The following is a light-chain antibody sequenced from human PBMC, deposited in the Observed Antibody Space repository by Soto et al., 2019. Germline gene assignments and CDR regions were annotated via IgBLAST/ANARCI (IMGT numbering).Light chain of an antibody. CDR2: DAS. V-gene: IGKV3D-15*01. J-gene: IGKJ5*01. Sequence: EILLTQSPVTLSLSPGQRATLSCRASQTVRNNYLAWYQQKPGQAPRLLIYDASNRATGIPARFSGSGSGTEFTLTISSLQSEDFAVYYCQQYNNWPITFGQGTRLEIK. CDR3: QQYNNWPIT. CDR1: QTVRNN.